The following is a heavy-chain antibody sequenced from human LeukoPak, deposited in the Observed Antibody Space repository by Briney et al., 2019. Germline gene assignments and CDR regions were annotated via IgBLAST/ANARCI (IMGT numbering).Heavy chain of an antibody. V-gene: IGHV3-7*01. Sequence: GGSLRLSCAASGVTFSSYWMSWVRQAPGKGLGWVANIKQDGSEKYYVDSVKGRFTISRDNAKNSLYLQMNSLRAEDTAVYYCASSYTWGQGTLVTVSS. CDR2: IKQDGSEK. CDR3: ASSYT. CDR1: GVTFSSYW. J-gene: IGHJ5*02.